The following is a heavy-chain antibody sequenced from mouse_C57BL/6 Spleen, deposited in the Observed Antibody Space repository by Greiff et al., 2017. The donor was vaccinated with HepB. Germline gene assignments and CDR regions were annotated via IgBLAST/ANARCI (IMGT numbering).Heavy chain of an antibody. D-gene: IGHD2-2*01. Sequence: HLHHSLSYLLKPLSSVKLSCKASGYTFTEYTIHWVKQISGHCLEWIGWFYPGSGSIKYNEKFKDTATLTADKSSSTVYMELSRLTSEDSAVYFCARHEEDPVTYFDYWGQGTTLTVSS. CDR3: ARHEEDPVTYFDY. J-gene: IGHJ2*01. V-gene: IGHV1-62-2*01. CDR2: FYPGSGSI. CDR1: GYTFTEYT.